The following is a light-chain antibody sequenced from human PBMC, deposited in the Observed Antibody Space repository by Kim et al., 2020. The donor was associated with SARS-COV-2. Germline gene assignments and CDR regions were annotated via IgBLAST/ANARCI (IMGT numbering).Light chain of an antibody. CDR3: QQYDILPRT. CDR1: QSVSANY. CDR2: GAS. J-gene: IGKJ1*01. V-gene: IGKV3-20*01. Sequence: SPGERATLSCRATQSVSANYLAGYQHKRGQAPRLLIYGASTRATGIPDRFTGSGSGTDFTLTISRLEPEDFAVYYCQQYDILPRTFGQGTKVDIK.